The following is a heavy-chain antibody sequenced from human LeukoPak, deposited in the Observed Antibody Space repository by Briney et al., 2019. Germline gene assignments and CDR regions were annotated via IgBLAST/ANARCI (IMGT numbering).Heavy chain of an antibody. Sequence: ASVKVSCKASGYTFTDYYMHWVRQAPGQGLEWMEWINPNGGSTNYAQKFQGRVTMTRDTSISTAYMELGRLRSDETAVYYCAREERDDFGANWFDPWGQGTLVTVSS. CDR2: INPNGGST. D-gene: IGHD4/OR15-4a*01. V-gene: IGHV1-2*02. CDR1: GYTFTDYY. J-gene: IGHJ5*02. CDR3: AREERDDFGANWFDP.